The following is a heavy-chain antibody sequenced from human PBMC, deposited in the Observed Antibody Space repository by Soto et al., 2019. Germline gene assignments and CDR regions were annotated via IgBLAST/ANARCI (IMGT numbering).Heavy chain of an antibody. J-gene: IGHJ5*02. V-gene: IGHV1-18*01. CDR2: ISTYSGDK. CDR1: GYTFFTYD. Sequence: QVHLVQSGVGVKTPGPSVKVSCQASGYTFFTYDISGLRQPPGQGLEWMGWISTYSGDKKYAQKFQGRVTMTTDKSTTTAYLEQRSLRTADTAVYYCAGQHGHKTSENGFDPWGQGTLVTVSS. CDR3: AGQHGHKTSENGFDP. D-gene: IGHD4-17*01.